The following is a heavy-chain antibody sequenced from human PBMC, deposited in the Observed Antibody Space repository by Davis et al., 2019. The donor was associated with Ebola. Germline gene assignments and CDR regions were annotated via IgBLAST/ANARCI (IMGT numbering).Heavy chain of an antibody. CDR2: ISAYNGNT. V-gene: IGHV1-18*04. J-gene: IGHJ4*02. D-gene: IGHD3-22*01. Sequence: AASVKVSCKASGYTFTSYGISWVRQAPGQGLEWMGWISAYNGNTNYAQKLQGRVTMTTDTSTSTAYMELRSLRSDDTAVYYCAREGWHDSSGYYPYCDYWGQGTLVTVSS. CDR3: AREGWHDSSGYYPYCDY. CDR1: GYTFTSYG.